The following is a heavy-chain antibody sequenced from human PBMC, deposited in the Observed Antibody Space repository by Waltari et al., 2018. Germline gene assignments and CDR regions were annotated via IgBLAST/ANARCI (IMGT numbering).Heavy chain of an antibody. CDR3: ARGTPYSSSSSFDY. V-gene: IGHV1-2*06. CDR1: GYTFTGYY. CDR2: INPNSGGT. Sequence: QVQLVQSGAEVKKPGASVKVSCKASGYTFTGYYMHWVRQAPGQGLEWMGRINPNSGGTNYAQKFQGRVTITRNTSISTAYMELSSLRSEDTAVYYCARGTPYSSSSSFDYWGQGTLVTVSS. J-gene: IGHJ4*02. D-gene: IGHD6-6*01.